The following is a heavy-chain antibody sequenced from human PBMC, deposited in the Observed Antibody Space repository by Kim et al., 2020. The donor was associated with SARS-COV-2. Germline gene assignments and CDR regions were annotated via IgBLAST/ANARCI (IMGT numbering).Heavy chain of an antibody. CDR1: GGTFSSYA. CDR3: ARLKGVAVPAAIPYYYYYYGMDV. J-gene: IGHJ6*02. Sequence: SVKVSCKASGGTFSSYAISWVRQAPGQGLEWMGGIIPIFGTANYAQKFQGRVTITADESTSTAYMELSSLRSEDTAVYYCARLKGVAVPAAIPYYYYYYGMDVWGQGTTVTVSS. D-gene: IGHD2-2*01. V-gene: IGHV1-69*13. CDR2: IIPIFGTA.